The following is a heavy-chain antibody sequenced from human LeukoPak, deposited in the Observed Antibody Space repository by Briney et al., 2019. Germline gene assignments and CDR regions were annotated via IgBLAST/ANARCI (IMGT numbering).Heavy chain of an antibody. CDR3: AKDLADSGGFYSYHH. D-gene: IGHD3-22*01. Sequence: PGGSLRLSCTASGFMFRTYGMSWARQAPGKGLKWVSTITGNGHFTYYADPVKGRFTISRDNSKITLYLQMNSLTAEDTAVYYCAKDLADSGGFYSYHHWGQGTLVTVSS. V-gene: IGHV3-23*01. CDR2: ITGNGHFT. CDR1: GFMFRTYG. J-gene: IGHJ1*01.